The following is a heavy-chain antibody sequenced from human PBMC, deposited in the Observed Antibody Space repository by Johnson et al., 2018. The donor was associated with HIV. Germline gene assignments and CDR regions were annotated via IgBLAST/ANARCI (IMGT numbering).Heavy chain of an antibody. CDR1: GFTFSSYG. V-gene: IGHV3-33*01. D-gene: IGHD3-10*01. Sequence: QVQLVESGGGVVQPGRSLRLSCAASGFTFSSYGMHWVRQAPGKGLEWVAVIWYDGSNKYYADSVKGRFTISRDNSKNTLYLQMNSLRAEDTALYYCARDMAGAFDIWGQGTMVTVSS. J-gene: IGHJ3*02. CDR2: IWYDGSNK. CDR3: ARDMAGAFDI.